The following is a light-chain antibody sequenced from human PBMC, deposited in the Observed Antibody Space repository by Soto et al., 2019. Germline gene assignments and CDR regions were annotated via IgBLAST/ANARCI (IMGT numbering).Light chain of an antibody. V-gene: IGLV2-14*01. Sequence: QSVLTQPASVSGSPRQSITISCTGTSSDVGGYNSVSWYRQDPGKAPKLMIYDVTNRPSGVSNRLSGSKSGNTASLTISGLQAEDEADYYCSSFTSSITYVFGTGTKVTVL. CDR1: SSDVGGYNS. CDR2: DVT. CDR3: SSFTSSITYV. J-gene: IGLJ1*01.